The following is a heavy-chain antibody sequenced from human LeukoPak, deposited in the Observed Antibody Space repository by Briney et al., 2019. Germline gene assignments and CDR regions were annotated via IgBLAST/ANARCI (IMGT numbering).Heavy chain of an antibody. J-gene: IGHJ4*02. CDR3: AKGPGYCSSTSCYTVW. CDR1: GFTFSSYA. Sequence: GGSLRLSCAASGFTFSSYAMSWVRQAPGKGLEWVSAISGSGGSTYYADSVKGRFTISRDNSKNTLYLQMNSLRAEDTAVYYCAKGPGYCSSTSCYTVWWGQGTLVTVSS. D-gene: IGHD2-2*02. CDR2: ISGSGGST. V-gene: IGHV3-23*01.